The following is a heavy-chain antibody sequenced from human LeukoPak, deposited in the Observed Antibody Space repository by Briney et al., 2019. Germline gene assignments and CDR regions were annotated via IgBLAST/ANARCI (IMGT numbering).Heavy chain of an antibody. CDR1: GHTLTELS. Sequence: GASVKVSCKVSGHTLTELSMHWVRQAPGKGLEWMGGFDPEDGETIYAQKFQGRVTMTEDTSTDIAYMELSSLRSEDTAVYYCATGTPFLNYFDYWGQGTLVTVSS. CDR3: ATGTPFLNYFDY. CDR2: FDPEDGET. D-gene: IGHD2/OR15-2a*01. V-gene: IGHV1-24*01. J-gene: IGHJ4*02.